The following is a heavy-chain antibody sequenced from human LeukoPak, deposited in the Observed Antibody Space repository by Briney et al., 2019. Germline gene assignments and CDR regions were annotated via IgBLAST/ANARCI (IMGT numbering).Heavy chain of an antibody. CDR1: GYTFTNYG. CDR2: ISAYNGYT. D-gene: IGHD1-14*01. V-gene: IGHV1-18*01. J-gene: IGHJ4*02. Sequence: ASVTVSCKASGYTFTNYGISWVRQAPGQGLEWMGWISAYNGYTKYAQKVQGRVTITTDTSTTTAYMELRSLRFDDTAVYYCAREGIRNFDYWGQGTLVTVSS. CDR3: AREGIRNFDY.